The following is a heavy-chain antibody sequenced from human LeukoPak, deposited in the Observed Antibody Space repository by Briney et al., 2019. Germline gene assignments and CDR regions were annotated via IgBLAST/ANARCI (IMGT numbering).Heavy chain of an antibody. CDR1: GYTFPSYG. Sequence: GASVKVSCKASGYTFPSYGISWVRQAPGQGLEWVGWISAYNGNTNYAQKLQGRVTMTTDTSTSTAYMELRSLRSDDTAVYYCARDFKSGPVIRAFDIWGQGTMVTVSS. D-gene: IGHD2-15*01. CDR2: ISAYNGNT. V-gene: IGHV1-18*01. J-gene: IGHJ3*02. CDR3: ARDFKSGPVIRAFDI.